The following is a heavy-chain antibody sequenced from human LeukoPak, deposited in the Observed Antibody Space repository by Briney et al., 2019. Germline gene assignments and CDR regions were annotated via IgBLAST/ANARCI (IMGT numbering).Heavy chain of an antibody. CDR3: ARGRVYYYGMDV. Sequence: ASVKVSCKASGYTFTTYGINWVRQAPGQGLEWMGWINTYNGNTNYAQNLQGRVTMTTDTSTSTAYMELRSLKSDDTAVYYCARGRVYYYGMDVWGQGTTVTVS. CDR2: INTYNGNT. CDR1: GYTFTTYG. D-gene: IGHD3-10*01. J-gene: IGHJ6*02. V-gene: IGHV1-18*01.